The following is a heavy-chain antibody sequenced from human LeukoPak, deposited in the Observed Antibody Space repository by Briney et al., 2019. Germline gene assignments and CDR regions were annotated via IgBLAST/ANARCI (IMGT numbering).Heavy chain of an antibody. J-gene: IGHJ4*02. D-gene: IGHD3-22*01. V-gene: IGHV1-8*01. Sequence: ASVKVSCKASGYTFINYDINWVRRASGQGLEWMGWMNPLSGNTAYAPQFHGRVTMSRNTSTSILYMELSSLTSEDTALYFCARRGRRRSGYSFFDYWGQGTLVTVSS. CDR3: ARRGRRRSGYSFFDY. CDR2: MNPLSGNT. CDR1: GYTFINYD.